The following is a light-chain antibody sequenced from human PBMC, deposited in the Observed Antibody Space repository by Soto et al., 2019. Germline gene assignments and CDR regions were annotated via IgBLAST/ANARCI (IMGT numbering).Light chain of an antibody. CDR2: GAS. CDR3: QQYTNWPS. Sequence: EIVMTQSPATLSVSPGERATLSCRASQSVSSNLAWYQQKPGQAPRLLIYGASTRATGIPARFSGSGSGTEFTLTISSLQSEDFAVYYCQQYTNWPSFGQGPKVDIK. J-gene: IGKJ1*01. V-gene: IGKV3-15*01. CDR1: QSVSSN.